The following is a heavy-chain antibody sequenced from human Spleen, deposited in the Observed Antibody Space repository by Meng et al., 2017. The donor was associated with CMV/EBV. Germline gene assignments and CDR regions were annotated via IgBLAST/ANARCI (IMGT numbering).Heavy chain of an antibody. J-gene: IGHJ5*02. V-gene: IGHV1-69*05. CDR3: ARAGDKARGRGYKEFDP. CDR1: EDTFSSYA. Sequence: SVKVSCKASEDTFSSYAISWVRQAPGQGLEWMGGNIPVFDTPVYAQKFQGRVSMTTDESTSTAYMELSSLRSEDTAVYYCARAGDKARGRGYKEFDPWGQGTLVTVS. CDR2: NIPVFDTP. D-gene: IGHD5-24*01.